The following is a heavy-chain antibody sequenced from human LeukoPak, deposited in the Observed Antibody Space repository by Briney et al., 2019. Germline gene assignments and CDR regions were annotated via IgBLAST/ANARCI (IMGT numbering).Heavy chain of an antibody. V-gene: IGHV4-61*02. J-gene: IGHJ5*02. D-gene: IGHD3-3*01. CDR1: GGSISSGSYY. CDR3: ARDYDFWSGYTLTNWFDP. CDR2: IYTSGST. Sequence: SQTLSLTCTVSGGSISSGSYYWSWIRQPAGKGLEWIGRIYTSGSTNYNPSLKCRVTISVDTSKNEFSLKLSSVTAADTAVYYCARDYDFWSGYTLTNWFDPWGQGTLVTVSS.